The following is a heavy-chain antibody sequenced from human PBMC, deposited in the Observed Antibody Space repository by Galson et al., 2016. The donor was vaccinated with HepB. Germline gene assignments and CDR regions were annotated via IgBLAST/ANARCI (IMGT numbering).Heavy chain of an antibody. CDR1: GFTFNSYW. CDR3: ARSTRGGERPSSFDY. J-gene: IGHJ4*02. V-gene: IGHV3-7*01. D-gene: IGHD4-23*01. CDR2: MNQDGSEN. Sequence: SLRLSCAVSGFTFNSYWMSWVRQAPGKGLAWVANMNQDGSENYYVDSVKGRFTISRDTAKNSLYLQMDSLRAEDTAVYYCARSTRGGERPSSFDYWGQGTLVTVSS.